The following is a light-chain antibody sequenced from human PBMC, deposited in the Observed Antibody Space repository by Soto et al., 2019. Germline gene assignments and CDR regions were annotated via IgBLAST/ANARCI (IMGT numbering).Light chain of an antibody. V-gene: IGLV2-14*01. CDR2: GVT. CDR1: SSDVGANNF. CDR3: SSYANTYNGV. Sequence: QSALTQPASVSGSPGQSITISYTGTSSDVGANNFVSWYQQHPGKAPKLLIYGVTNRPSGVSNRFSGSKSGNTASLSISGLQADDDGDYYCSSYANTYNGVFGGGTKLTVL. J-gene: IGLJ3*02.